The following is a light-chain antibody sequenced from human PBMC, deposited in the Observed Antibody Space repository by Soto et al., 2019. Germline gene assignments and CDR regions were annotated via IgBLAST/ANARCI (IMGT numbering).Light chain of an antibody. J-gene: IGKJ1*01. CDR2: GAS. CDR3: QQYGSSPTWT. V-gene: IGKV3-20*01. Sequence: VLTQSPGTLALSPVKRPGPTCISIQSVSSNYLAWYQQKPGQAPRLLIYGASTRASGMPDRFSGTGSGTDVTLTISRLEPEDSAVYYCQQYGSSPTWTFGQGTKVDIK. CDR1: QSVSSNY.